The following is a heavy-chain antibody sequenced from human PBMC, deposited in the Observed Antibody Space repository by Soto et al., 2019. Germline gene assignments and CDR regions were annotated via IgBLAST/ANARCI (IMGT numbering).Heavy chain of an antibody. CDR3: AKDRGRRKQWLVDTFDY. J-gene: IGHJ4*02. V-gene: IGHV3-30*18. CDR2: ISYDGTKT. D-gene: IGHD6-19*01. Sequence: QVQLVESGGGVVQPGRSLRVSCAASGFTFSIYAMHWVRQAPGTGLEWVAVISYDGTKTYYADSVKGRFTISRDNSKNTVYPQMCSLRDEDTAVYYCAKDRGRRKQWLVDTFDYWGQGTLVTVSP. CDR1: GFTFSIYA.